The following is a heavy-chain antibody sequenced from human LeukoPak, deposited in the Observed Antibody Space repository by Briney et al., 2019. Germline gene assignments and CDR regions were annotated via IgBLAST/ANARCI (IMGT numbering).Heavy chain of an antibody. D-gene: IGHD4-23*01. CDR2: IYYSGST. Sequence: SETLSLTCTVSGGSISSYYWSWIRQPPGKGLEWIGYIYYSGSTNYNPSLKSRVTISVDTSKNQFSLKLSSVTAADTAVYYCARRADYGGNPDYWGQGTLVTVSS. J-gene: IGHJ4*02. CDR1: GGSISSYY. V-gene: IGHV4-59*08. CDR3: ARRADYGGNPDY.